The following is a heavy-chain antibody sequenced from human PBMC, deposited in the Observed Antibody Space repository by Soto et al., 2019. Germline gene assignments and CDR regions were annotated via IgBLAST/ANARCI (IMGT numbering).Heavy chain of an antibody. Sequence: GSLRLSCAASGFTFSSYEMNWVRQAPGKGLEWVSYISSSGSTIYYADSVKGRFTISRDNAKNSLYLQMNSLRAEDTAVYYCAREAIVGAIVDYWGQGTLVTVSS. V-gene: IGHV3-48*03. CDR2: ISSSGSTI. CDR1: GFTFSSYE. J-gene: IGHJ4*02. CDR3: AREAIVGAIVDY. D-gene: IGHD1-26*01.